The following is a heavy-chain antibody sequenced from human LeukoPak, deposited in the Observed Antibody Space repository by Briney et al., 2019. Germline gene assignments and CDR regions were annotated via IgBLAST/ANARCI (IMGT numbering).Heavy chain of an antibody. V-gene: IGHV1-2*06. J-gene: IGHJ6*02. CDR2: INPNSGGT. D-gene: IGHD1-14*01. CDR1: GYTFTGYY. CDR3: ARGGPVSPWGMDV. Sequence: ASVKVSCKASGYTFTGYYMHWVRQAPGQGLEWMGRINPNSGGTNYAQKFQGGVTMTRDTSISTAYMELSRLRSDDTAVYYCARGGPVSPWGMDVWGQGTTVTVSS.